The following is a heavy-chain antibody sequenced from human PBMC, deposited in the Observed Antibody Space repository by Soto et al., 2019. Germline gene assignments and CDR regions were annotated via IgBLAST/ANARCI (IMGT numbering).Heavy chain of an antibody. D-gene: IGHD4-17*01. CDR2: FDPEDGET. CDR1: GYTLTELS. CDR3: ATGNYGDFDYYYYGMDV. V-gene: IGHV1-24*01. Sequence: ASVKVSCKVSGYTLTELSMHWVRQAPGKGLEWMGGFDPEDGETIYAQKFQGRATMTEDTSTDTAYMELSSLRSEDTAVYYCATGNYGDFDYYYYGMDVWGQGTTVTVSS. J-gene: IGHJ6*02.